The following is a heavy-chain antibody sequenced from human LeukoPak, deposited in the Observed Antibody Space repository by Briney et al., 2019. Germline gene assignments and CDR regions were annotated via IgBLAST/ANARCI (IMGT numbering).Heavy chain of an antibody. V-gene: IGHV3-30*02. CDR3: AKEYDYGGYFDY. CDR2: IRYDGINK. Sequence: GGSLRLSCAASGFTFSSYGMHWVRQAPGKGLEWVAFIRYDGINKYYADSVKGRFTISRDNSKNTLYLQMNSLRAEDTAVYYCAKEYDYGGYFDYWGQGTLVTVSS. CDR1: GFTFSSYG. J-gene: IGHJ4*02. D-gene: IGHD5-12*01.